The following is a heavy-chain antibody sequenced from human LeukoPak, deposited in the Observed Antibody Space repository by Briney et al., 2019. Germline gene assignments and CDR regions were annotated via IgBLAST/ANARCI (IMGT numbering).Heavy chain of an antibody. V-gene: IGHV1-8*01. CDR3: ARGGSYDSTQGDY. D-gene: IGHD3-22*01. CDR2: IYPDSGKT. CDR1: GYTFTSYD. J-gene: IGHJ4*02. Sequence: ASVNVSCTASGYTFTSYDMNWVRQATGQGLEWVGWIYPDSGKTGYAHKLQGRVTMTRNTSKSTAYMELSSLRSEDTAVYYCARGGSYDSTQGDYWGQGTLVTVSS.